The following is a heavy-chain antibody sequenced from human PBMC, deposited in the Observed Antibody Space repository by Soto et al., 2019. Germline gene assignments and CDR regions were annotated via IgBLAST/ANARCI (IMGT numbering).Heavy chain of an antibody. J-gene: IGHJ6*02. CDR1: GFTFSSYA. D-gene: IGHD5-12*01. CDR2: ISYVGGSNK. V-gene: IGHV3-30-3*01. Sequence: QVQLVESGGGVVQPGRSLRLSCAASGFTFSSYAMHWVRQAPGEGLEWVAVISYVGGSNKYYADSVKGRFTISRDNSRNTLYLQMNSLRAEDTAVYYCARVVATITDYYYGMDVWGQGTTVTVSS. CDR3: ARVVATITDYYYGMDV.